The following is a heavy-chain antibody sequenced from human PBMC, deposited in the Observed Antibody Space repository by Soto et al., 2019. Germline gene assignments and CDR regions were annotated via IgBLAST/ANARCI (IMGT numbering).Heavy chain of an antibody. CDR3: ARVIWSGHLTSDL. CDR2: ISSSSSTI. V-gene: IGHV3-48*02. CDR1: GFTFSSNS. Sequence: EVQVVESGGGLVQPGGSLRLSCEASGFTFSSNSMNWFRQAPGKGLEWISYISSSSSTIYADSVKGRFTISRDNAKNSLYLQMNSLRDEDTAVYYCARVIWSGHLTSDLWGQGTLVTVSS. J-gene: IGHJ5*02. D-gene: IGHD3-3*01.